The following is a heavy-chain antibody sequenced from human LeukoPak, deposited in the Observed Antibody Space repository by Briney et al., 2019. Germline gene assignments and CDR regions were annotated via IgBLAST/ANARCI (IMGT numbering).Heavy chain of an antibody. J-gene: IGHJ4*01. V-gene: IGHV1-24*01. CDR2: FDPEDGET. Sequence: ASVNPSCKVSGYTLTELSMHWVRRAPGKGLEWMGGFDPEDGETIYAQKFQGRVTMTEDTSTDTAYMELSSLRSEDTAVYYCATDLRGSIWFGELLPFDYWGQGTPVTVSS. CDR3: ATDLRGSIWFGELLPFDY. CDR1: GYTLTELS. D-gene: IGHD3-10*01.